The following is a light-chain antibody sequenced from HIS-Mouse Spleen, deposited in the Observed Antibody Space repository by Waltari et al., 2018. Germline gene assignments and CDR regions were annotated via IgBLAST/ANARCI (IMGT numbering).Light chain of an antibody. CDR2: KDR. CDR1: ALPKQY. V-gene: IGLV3-25*03. CDR3: QSADSSGTGWV. J-gene: IGLJ3*02. Sequence: SYELTQPPPVSVSPGQTARITCSGDALPKQYAYWYQQKPGQAPVLVIYKDRERPSGIPERFSGSSSGTTVTLTISGVQAEDEADYYCQSADSSGTGWVFGGGTKLTVL.